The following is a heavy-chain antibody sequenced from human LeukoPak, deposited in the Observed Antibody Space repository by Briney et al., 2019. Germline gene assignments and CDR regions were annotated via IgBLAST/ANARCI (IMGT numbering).Heavy chain of an antibody. CDR3: ARDEGYSPNWFDP. V-gene: IGHV1-2*02. CDR2: INPNSGGT. CDR1: GYTFTGYY. J-gene: IGHJ5*02. Sequence: GASVKVSCKASGYTFTGYYMHWVRQAPGQGLEWMGWINPNSGGTNYAQKFQGRVTMTRDTSISTAYMELSRLRSDDTAVYYCARDEGYSPNWFDPWGQGTLVTVSS. D-gene: IGHD5-18*01.